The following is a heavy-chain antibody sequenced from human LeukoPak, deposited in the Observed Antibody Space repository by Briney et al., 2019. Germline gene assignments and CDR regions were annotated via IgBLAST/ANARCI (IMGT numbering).Heavy chain of an antibody. Sequence: ASVKVSCKTSGYTFTNYDIIWVRQAPGQGLEWMGWINPNSGGTNYAQKFQGRVTMTRDTSISTAYMELSRLRSDDTAVYYCARGHCSSTSCYRMIDYWGQGTLVTVSS. CDR3: ARGHCSSTSCYRMIDY. J-gene: IGHJ4*02. D-gene: IGHD2-2*01. CDR1: GYTFTNYD. CDR2: INPNSGGT. V-gene: IGHV1-2*02.